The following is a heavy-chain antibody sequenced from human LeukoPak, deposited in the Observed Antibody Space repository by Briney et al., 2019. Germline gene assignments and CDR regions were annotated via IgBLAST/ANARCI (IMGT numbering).Heavy chain of an antibody. D-gene: IGHD1-26*01. J-gene: IGHJ4*02. CDR3: AKDVGIVGASPFDY. CDR2: TSGSGGNT. CDR1: GFTFSSYA. Sequence: GGSLRLSCAASGFTFSSYALGWVRQAPGKGLEWVSVTSGSGGNTYYTDSVKGRFTISRDNSRNTLSLQMNSLRAEDTAVYYCAKDVGIVGASPFDYWGQGTLVSVSS. V-gene: IGHV3-23*01.